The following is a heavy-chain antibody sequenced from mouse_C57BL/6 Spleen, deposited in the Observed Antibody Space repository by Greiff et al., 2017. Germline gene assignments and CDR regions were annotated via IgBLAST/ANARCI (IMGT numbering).Heavy chain of an antibody. CDR2: IYWDDDK. V-gene: IGHV8-12*01. Sequence: QVTLKVSGPGILQSSQTLSLTCSFSGFSLSTSGMGVSWIRQPSGKGLEWLAHIYWDDDKRYNPSLKSRLTISKDTSRNQVFLKITSVDTADTATYYCASPGAYSNYDWFAYWGQGTLVTVSA. J-gene: IGHJ3*01. CDR1: GFSLSTSGMG. D-gene: IGHD2-5*01. CDR3: ASPGAYSNYDWFAY.